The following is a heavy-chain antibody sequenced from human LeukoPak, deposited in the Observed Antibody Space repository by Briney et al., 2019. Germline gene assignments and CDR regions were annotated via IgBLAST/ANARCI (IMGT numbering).Heavy chain of an antibody. J-gene: IGHJ5*02. Sequence: SETLSLTYTVSGGSISSYYWSWIRQPPGKGLEWIGYIYYSGSTNYNPSLKSRVTISVDTSKNQFSLKLSSVTAADTAVYYCARSSTKMNWFDPWGQGTLVTVSS. CDR1: GGSISSYY. CDR2: IYYSGST. D-gene: IGHD2-2*01. V-gene: IGHV4-59*01. CDR3: ARSSTKMNWFDP.